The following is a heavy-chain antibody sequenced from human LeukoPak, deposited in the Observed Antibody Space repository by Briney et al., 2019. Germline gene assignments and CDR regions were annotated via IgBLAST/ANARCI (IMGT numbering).Heavy chain of an antibody. V-gene: IGHV4-59*01. CDR3: ARDRRDGYNRPGHIDY. CDR2: IYYSGST. J-gene: IGHJ4*02. Sequence: PSETLSLTCTVSGGSISSYYWSWIRQPPGKGLEWIGYIYYSGSTNYNPSLKSRVTISVDTSKNQFSLKLSSVTAADTAVYYCARDRRDGYNRPGHIDYWGQGTLVTVSS. CDR1: GGSISSYY. D-gene: IGHD5-24*01.